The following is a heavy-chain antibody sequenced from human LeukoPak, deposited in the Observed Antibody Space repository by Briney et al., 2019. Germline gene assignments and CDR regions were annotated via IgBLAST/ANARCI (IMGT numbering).Heavy chain of an antibody. J-gene: IGHJ4*02. CDR3: ARIVGASDY. V-gene: IGHV4-39*01. CDR2: IYYSGST. Sequence: SETLSLTCTVSGGSISSSSYYWGWIRQPPGKGLEWIGSIYYSGSTFYNPSLKSRVTISVDTSKNQFSLKLSSVTAADTAVYYCARIVGASDYWGQGTLVTVSS. D-gene: IGHD1-26*01. CDR1: GGSISSSSYY.